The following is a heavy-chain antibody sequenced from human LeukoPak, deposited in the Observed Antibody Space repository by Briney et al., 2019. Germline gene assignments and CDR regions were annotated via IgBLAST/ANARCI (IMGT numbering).Heavy chain of an antibody. D-gene: IGHD3-10*01. V-gene: IGHV6-1*01. CDR3: ARLGSGSNY. Sequence: SQTLSLTCAISGDSVSSNSAAWIWIRQSPSRGLEWLGRTYYRSKWYTEYAISVKSRITINPDTSKNQFSLQLSSVNPEDTAVYYCARLGSGSNYWGQGTLVTVSS. CDR1: GDSVSSNSAA. CDR2: TYYRSKWYT. J-gene: IGHJ4*02.